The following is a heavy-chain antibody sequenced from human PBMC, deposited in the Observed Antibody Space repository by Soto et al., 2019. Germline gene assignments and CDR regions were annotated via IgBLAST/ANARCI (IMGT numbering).Heavy chain of an antibody. V-gene: IGHV3-9*01. CDR3: AKDSSWNYRQTGGCFDP. D-gene: IGHD1-7*01. CDR1: GFTFDDYA. Sequence: EVQLVESGGGLVQPGRSLRLSCAASGFTFDDYAMHWVRQAPGKGLEWVSGISWNSGSIGYADSVKGRFTISRDNAKNSLYLQMNSLRAEDTALYYCAKDSSWNYRQTGGCFDPWGQGTLVTVSS. CDR2: ISWNSGSI. J-gene: IGHJ5*02.